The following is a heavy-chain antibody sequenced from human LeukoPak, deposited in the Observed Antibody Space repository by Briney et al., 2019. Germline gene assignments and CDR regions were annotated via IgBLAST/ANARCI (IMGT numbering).Heavy chain of an antibody. CDR3: ARDQAPRGIDY. V-gene: IGHV1-18*01. Sequence: ASVNVSCKASGYTLTSHGISRVRQAPGQGLERMGWISFYNGNTNYAQKFQGRMTMTTDTSTSTAYMELRSLRSDDTAVYYCARDQAPRGIDYWGQGTLVIVSS. J-gene: IGHJ4*02. CDR1: GYTLTSHG. D-gene: IGHD3-10*01. CDR2: ISFYNGNT.